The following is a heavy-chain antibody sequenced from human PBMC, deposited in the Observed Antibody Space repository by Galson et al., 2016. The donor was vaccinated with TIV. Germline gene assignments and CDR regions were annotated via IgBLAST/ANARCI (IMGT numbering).Heavy chain of an antibody. J-gene: IGHJ4*02. Sequence: SLRLSCAASGFTFNSYGMHWVRQAPGKGLEWVAVTLYDGSTEYYADSVKGRFTISRDNSRNTLYLQMNSLRAEDTAVYYCARDPRIYGDYLLAYFDYWGQGTLVTVSS. CDR1: GFTFNSYG. V-gene: IGHV3-30*03. CDR2: TLYDGSTE. D-gene: IGHD4-17*01. CDR3: ARDPRIYGDYLLAYFDY.